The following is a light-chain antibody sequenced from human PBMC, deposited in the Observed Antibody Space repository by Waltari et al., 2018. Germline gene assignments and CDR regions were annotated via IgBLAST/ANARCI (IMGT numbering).Light chain of an antibody. J-gene: IGKJ4*01. CDR3: QHYNNLPLT. CDR2: GAS. V-gene: IGKV3-15*01. CDR1: QHVASN. Sequence: EIVMTQSPATLSVSPGEGATLSCRASQHVASNLAWYQQKSGQAPRLLIYGASTRATGIPARVRGSGSGTEFALTISSLQSEDSAVYYCQHYNNLPLTFGGGTKVEI.